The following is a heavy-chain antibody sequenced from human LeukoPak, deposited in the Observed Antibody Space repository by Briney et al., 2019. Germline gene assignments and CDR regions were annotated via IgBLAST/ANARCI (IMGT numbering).Heavy chain of an antibody. Sequence: PGGSLRLSCVASGFTFSTYDMNWVRQAPGKGLEWVSYISSSSRTISYADSVKGRFTISRDNAKNSLYLQMNSLRAEDTAVYYCARLRYYAMDVWGQGTTVTAS. CDR2: ISSSSRTI. J-gene: IGHJ6*02. CDR3: ARLRYYAMDV. CDR1: GFTFSTYD. V-gene: IGHV3-48*01.